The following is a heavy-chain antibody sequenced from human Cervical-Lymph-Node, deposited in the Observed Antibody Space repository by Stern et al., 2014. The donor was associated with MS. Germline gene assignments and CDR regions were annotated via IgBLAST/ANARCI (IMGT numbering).Heavy chain of an antibody. CDR2: IRKDGYDK. CDR3: ARDRRAFLDY. CDR1: GFSFGTSW. D-gene: IGHD2/OR15-2a*01. J-gene: IGHJ4*02. V-gene: IGHV3-7*01. Sequence: EVHLVESGGGLVQPGGSLRLSCVASGFSFGTSWMSWVRQPPGRGLEWVGNIRKDGYDKCYVDSVKGRFTISRDNARNSLYLQMNSLTVADTAVYYCARDRRAFLDYWGQGTHVAVSS.